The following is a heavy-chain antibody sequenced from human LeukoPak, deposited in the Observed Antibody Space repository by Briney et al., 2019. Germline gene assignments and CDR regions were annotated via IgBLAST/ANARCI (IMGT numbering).Heavy chain of an antibody. CDR3: TTYLSPYDSSMFGY. Sequence: GGSLRLSCAASGFTVSSNYMSWVRQASGKGLEGVGRIRSKANNYATAYAASVKGRFTISRDDSKNTADLQMNSLKTEDTAVYYCTTYLSPYDSSMFGYWGQGTLVTVSS. V-gene: IGHV3-73*01. D-gene: IGHD3-22*01. CDR1: GFTVSSNY. CDR2: IRSKANNYAT. J-gene: IGHJ4*02.